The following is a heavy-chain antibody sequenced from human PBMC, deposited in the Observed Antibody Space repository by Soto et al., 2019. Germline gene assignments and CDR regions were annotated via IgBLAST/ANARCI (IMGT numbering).Heavy chain of an antibody. V-gene: IGHV4-4*07. J-gene: IGHJ5*02. D-gene: IGHD5-18*01. Sequence: SETLCLTCIASGGSISGYYWSWIRQPAGKELEWIGRIYSDGTTNYNPSLKGRGTMSVDTSKKQISLKLTSVTAADTAMYYCARDRGYRSGSFGSWGQGVLVTVSS. CDR1: GGSISGYY. CDR2: IYSDGTT. CDR3: ARDRGYRSGSFGS.